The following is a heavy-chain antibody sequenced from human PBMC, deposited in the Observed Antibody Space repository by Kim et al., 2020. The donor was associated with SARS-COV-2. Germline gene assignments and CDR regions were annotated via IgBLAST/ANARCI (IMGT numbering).Heavy chain of an antibody. CDR2: ISYDGSNK. V-gene: IGHV3-30*09. D-gene: IGHD2-15*01. CDR1: GFTFSSYA. J-gene: IGHJ6*02. Sequence: GGSLRLSCAASGFTFSSYAMHWVRQAPGKGLEWVALISYDGSNKYYVDSVKGRFAISRDNSKNTLYLQMNSLRAAATAVYYCARDGGSRWDVWGPGTTGT. CDR3: ARDGGSRWDV.